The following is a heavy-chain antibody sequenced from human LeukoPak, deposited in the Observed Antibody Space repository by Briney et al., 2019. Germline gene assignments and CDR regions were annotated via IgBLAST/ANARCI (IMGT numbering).Heavy chain of an antibody. V-gene: IGHV4-61*01. J-gene: IGHJ4*02. CDR3: ATAGLRWSYYFDT. D-gene: IGHD4-23*01. CDR2: VYYTGGT. CDR1: SGSVSSPSNY. Sequence: SETLPLTCTVSSGSVSSPSNYWSWIRQSPGRGLEWIGNVYYTGGTTYSPSLKSRVTISVDTSKNQFSLKLSSVTAADTAVYYCATAGLRWSYYFDTWGQGTLVTVSS.